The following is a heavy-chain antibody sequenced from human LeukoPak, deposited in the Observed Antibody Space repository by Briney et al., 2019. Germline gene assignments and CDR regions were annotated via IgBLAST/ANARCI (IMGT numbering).Heavy chain of an antibody. CDR2: IWYDGSNK. CDR3: ARDRDSSSSGCDY. CDR1: GFTFNSSG. Sequence: GGSLRLSCTASGFTFNSSGMHWVRQAPGKGLEWVAVIWYDGSNKYYADSVKGRFTISRDNSKNTLYLQMNSLRAEDTAVYYCARDRDSSSSGCDYWGQGSLVTVSS. J-gene: IGHJ4*02. V-gene: IGHV3-33*01. D-gene: IGHD6-6*01.